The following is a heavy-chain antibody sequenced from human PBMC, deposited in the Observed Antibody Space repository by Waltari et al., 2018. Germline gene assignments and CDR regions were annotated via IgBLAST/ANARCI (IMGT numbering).Heavy chain of an antibody. CDR1: GGSISSSSYY. CDR3: ARFDYGDYGGYDY. V-gene: IGHV4-39*07. D-gene: IGHD4-17*01. CDR2: IYYSGST. J-gene: IGHJ4*02. Sequence: QLQLQESGPGLVKPSETLSLTCTVSGGSISSSSYYWGWIRQPPGKGLEWIGGIYYSGSTYYNPSLKSRVTISVDTSKNQFSLKLSSVTAADTAVYYCARFDYGDYGGYDYWGQGTLVTVSS.